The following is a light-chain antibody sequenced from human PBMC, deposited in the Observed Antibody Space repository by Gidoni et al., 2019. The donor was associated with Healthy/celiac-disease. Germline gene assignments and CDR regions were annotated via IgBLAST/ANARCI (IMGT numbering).Light chain of an antibody. J-gene: IGLJ3*02. V-gene: IGLV6-57*04. Sequence: NFMLTQPHSVSESQGKTVTISCTRSSGSIASNYVQWYQQRPGSAPTTVISEDNQRPSGGPARFSGSIDSSSNSASLTISGLKTEDEADYYCQSYDSSNHGVFGGGTKLTVL. CDR2: EDN. CDR1: SGSIASNY. CDR3: QSYDSSNHGV.